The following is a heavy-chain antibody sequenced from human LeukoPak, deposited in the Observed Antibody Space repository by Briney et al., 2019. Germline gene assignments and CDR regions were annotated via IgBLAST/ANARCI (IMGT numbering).Heavy chain of an antibody. CDR2: IWYDGSNK. CDR1: GFTFSNYG. CDR3: AREFHEVKSATVTTPDY. J-gene: IGHJ4*02. D-gene: IGHD4-17*01. V-gene: IGHV3-33*01. Sequence: PGRSLRLSCAASGFTFSNYGMHWVRQAPGKGLEWVAVIWYDGSNKYYADSVKGRFTISRDNSKNTLYLQMNSLRAEDTAVYYCAREFHEVKSATVTTPDYWGQGTLVTVSS.